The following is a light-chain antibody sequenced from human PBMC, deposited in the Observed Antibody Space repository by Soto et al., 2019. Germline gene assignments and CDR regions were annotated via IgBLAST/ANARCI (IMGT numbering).Light chain of an antibody. CDR3: QQYNNWPPVT. J-gene: IGKJ1*01. Sequence: DIVLTQSPGTLSLSPGETATLSCRASQSVSSNLAWYQQKPGQAPRLLIYGASTRATGIPARFSGSGSGTEFTLTISSLQSEDFAVYYCQQYNNWPPVTFGQGTKVDIK. CDR2: GAS. V-gene: IGKV3-15*01. CDR1: QSVSSN.